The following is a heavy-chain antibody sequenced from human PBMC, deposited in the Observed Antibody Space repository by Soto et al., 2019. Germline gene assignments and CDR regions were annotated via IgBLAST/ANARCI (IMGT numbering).Heavy chain of an antibody. J-gene: IGHJ4*02. D-gene: IGHD2-15*01. V-gene: IGHV4-39*01. CDR2: IYYSGST. Sequence: QLQLQESGPGLVKPSETLSLICTVSGGSISSSTYYWGWIRQPPGKGLEWIGNIYYSGSTYYNPSLKRRVTLSVDTSKNQFSLKLSSVTAADTAMYFCARHARGSCYSWGQGTLVTVSS. CDR3: ARHARGSCYS. CDR1: GGSISSSTYY.